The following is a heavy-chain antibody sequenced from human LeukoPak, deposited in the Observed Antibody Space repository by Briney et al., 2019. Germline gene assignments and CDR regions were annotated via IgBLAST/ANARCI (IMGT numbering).Heavy chain of an antibody. CDR2: ISSSGSTI. CDR3: ARENSVLGASRWYYGMDV. CDR1: GFTFSSYE. D-gene: IGHD5-12*01. J-gene: IGHJ6*02. Sequence: GGSLRLSCAASGFTFSSYEMNWVRQAPGKGLEWVSYISSSGSTIYYADSVKGRFTISRDNAKNSLYLQMNSLRDEDTAVYYCARENSVLGASRWYYGMDVWGQGTTVTVSS. V-gene: IGHV3-48*03.